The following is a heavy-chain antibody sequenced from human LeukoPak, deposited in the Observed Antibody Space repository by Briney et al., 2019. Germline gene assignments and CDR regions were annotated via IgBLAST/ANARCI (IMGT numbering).Heavy chain of an antibody. CDR3: AKDLTYSSGWPFDY. V-gene: IGHV3-23*01. CDR2: ISGSGGST. J-gene: IGHJ4*02. CDR1: GFTFSSYA. D-gene: IGHD6-19*01. Sequence: GGSLRLSCAASGFTFSSYAMSWVRQASGKGLEWVSAISGSGGSTYYADSVKGRFTISRDNSKNTLYLQMNSLRAEDTAVYYCAKDLTYSSGWPFDYWGQGTLVTVSS.